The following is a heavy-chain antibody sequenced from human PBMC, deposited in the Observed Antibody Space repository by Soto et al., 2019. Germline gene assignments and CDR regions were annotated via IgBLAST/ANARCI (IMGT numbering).Heavy chain of an antibody. CDR3: ARHPFPAVTDMGEGYYSYCMDV. V-gene: IGHV5-10-1*01. J-gene: IGHJ6*02. Sequence: PGEALNISCKCSGYSFTNYWISWVREMPGNGLGGRGGLDPSDSYTNSSPSYQGHVTISADKSISTAYRQWSSLKASDTAMSYCARHPFPAVTDMGEGYYSYCMDVWGQGTTVTVSS. CDR2: LDPSDSYT. D-gene: IGHD5-18*01. CDR1: GYSFTNYW.